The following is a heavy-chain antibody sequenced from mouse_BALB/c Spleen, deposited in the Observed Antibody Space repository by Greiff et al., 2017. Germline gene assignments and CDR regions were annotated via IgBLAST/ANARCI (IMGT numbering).Heavy chain of an antibody. CDR3: ARGLRRGAWFAY. D-gene: IGHD2-4*01. CDR1: GFNIKDTY. V-gene: IGHV14-3*02. CDR2: IDPANGNT. Sequence: EVQLQQSGAELVKPGASVKLSCTASGFNIKDTYMHWVKQRPEQGLEWIGRIDPANGNTKYDPKFQGKATITADTSSNTAYLQLSSLTSEDTAVYYCARGLRRGAWFAYWGQGTLVTVSA. J-gene: IGHJ3*01.